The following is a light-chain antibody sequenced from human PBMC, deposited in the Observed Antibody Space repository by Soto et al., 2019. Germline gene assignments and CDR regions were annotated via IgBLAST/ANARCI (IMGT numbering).Light chain of an antibody. V-gene: IGLV2-23*03. CDR1: SSDVGGYNL. CDR2: DGN. Sequence: QSALTQPASVSGSPGQSITISCTGTSSDVGGYNLVSWYQQHPGKAPKVVIYDGNKRPSGISYRFSASKSGNTASLTISGLRTEDEADYYCCSYAGNSTFVFGSGTKGTVL. CDR3: CSYAGNSTFV. J-gene: IGLJ1*01.